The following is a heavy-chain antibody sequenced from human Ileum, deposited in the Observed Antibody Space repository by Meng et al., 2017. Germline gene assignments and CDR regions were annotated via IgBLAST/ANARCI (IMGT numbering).Heavy chain of an antibody. CDR1: GGSISIGDYY. CDR2: IYYSGST. CDR3: ARDRGGSYYFDY. Sequence: QVQLQESGPGLRKSSQALSPTRTVSGGSISIGDYYWSWVRQPPGKGLEWIGYIYYSGSTYYNPSLKSRAIMSVDTSKNHFSLKLSSVTAADTAVYYCARDRGGSYYFDYWGQGTLVTVSS. V-gene: IGHV4-30-4*01. D-gene: IGHD2-15*01. J-gene: IGHJ4*02.